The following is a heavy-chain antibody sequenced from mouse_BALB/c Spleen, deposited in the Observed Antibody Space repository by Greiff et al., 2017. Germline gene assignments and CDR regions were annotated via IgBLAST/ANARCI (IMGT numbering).Heavy chain of an antibody. J-gene: IGHJ4*01. CDR1: GFTFSSFG. D-gene: IGHD3-1*01. CDR2: ISSGSSTI. V-gene: IGHV5-17*02. Sequence: DVQLVESGGGLVQPGGSRKLSCAASGFTFSSFGMHWVRQAPEKGLEWVAYISSGSSTIYYADTVKGRFTISRDNPKNTLFLQMTSLRSEDTAMYYCARGRGGYAMDYWGQGTSVTVSS. CDR3: ARGRGGYAMDY.